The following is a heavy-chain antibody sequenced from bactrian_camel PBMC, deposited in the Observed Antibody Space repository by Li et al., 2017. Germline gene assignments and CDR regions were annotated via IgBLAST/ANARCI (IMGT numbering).Heavy chain of an antibody. CDR1: GFPFSANH. J-gene: IGHJ4*01. CDR3: AKGRPQLGLVAADLD. CDR2: ITASGTT. V-gene: IGHV3S1*01. Sequence: HVQLVESGGDSVQPGGSLRLSCVASGFPFSANHMSWVRQPPGKKLEWVSSITASGTTSYSNSVRGRFTISRDNAKNTLYLQLDSLRTEDTATYYCAKGRPQLGLVAADLDRGQGTQVTVS. D-gene: IGHD7*01.